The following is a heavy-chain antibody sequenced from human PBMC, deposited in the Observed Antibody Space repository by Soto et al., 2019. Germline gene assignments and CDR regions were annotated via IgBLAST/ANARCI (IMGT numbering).Heavy chain of an antibody. CDR2: IYSKTDGVTT. Sequence: EVQLVESGGGLVKPGGSLRLSCAASGSTFSIAWMSWVRQAPGKGLEWVGRIYSKTDGVTTDYAAPVKGRFTISRDDSQNPLWLQMNSLKIEDTAVYYCTVYGGNGAFDSWGQGTLVTVSS. J-gene: IGHJ4*02. CDR3: TVYGGNGAFDS. V-gene: IGHV3-15*01. CDR1: GSTFSIAW. D-gene: IGHD4-17*01.